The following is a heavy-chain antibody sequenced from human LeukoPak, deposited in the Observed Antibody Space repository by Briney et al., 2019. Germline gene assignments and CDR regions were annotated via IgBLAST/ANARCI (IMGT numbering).Heavy chain of an antibody. CDR3: ARDYSSSWYRPCHWFDP. J-gene: IGHJ5*02. D-gene: IGHD6-13*01. V-gene: IGHV1-69*04. CDR1: GGTFSSYA. Sequence: WASVKVSCKASGGTFSSYAISWVRQAPGQGLEWMGRIITILGIANYAQKFQGRVTITADKSTSTAYMELSSLRSEDTAVYYCARDYSSSWYRPCHWFDPWGQGTLVTVSS. CDR2: IITILGIA.